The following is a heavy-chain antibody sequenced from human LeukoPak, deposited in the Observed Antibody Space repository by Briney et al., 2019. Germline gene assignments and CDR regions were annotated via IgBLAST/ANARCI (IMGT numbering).Heavy chain of an antibody. CDR1: GGSISSYY. CDR3: ARAPYCGGDCYFPSHFDY. D-gene: IGHD2-21*02. J-gene: IGHJ4*02. V-gene: IGHV4-59*01. CDR2: IYYSGST. Sequence: SSETLSLTCTVSGGSISSYYWCWIRQPPGKGLEWIGYIYYSGSTNYNPSLKSRVTISVDTSKNQFSLKLSSVTAADTAVYYCARAPYCGGDCYFPSHFDYWGQGTLVTVSS.